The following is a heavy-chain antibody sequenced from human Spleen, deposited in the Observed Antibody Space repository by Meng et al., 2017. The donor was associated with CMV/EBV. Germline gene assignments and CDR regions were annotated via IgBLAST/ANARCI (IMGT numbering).Heavy chain of an antibody. V-gene: IGHV3-53*01. J-gene: IGHJ6*02. Sequence: GESLKISCAASGFIVSSNYMSWVRQAPGKGLEWVSVMYSGGSTYYADSVKGRFTISRDNTKNTLYLQMNSLRAEDTAVYYCARDLERYYYGMDVWGQGTTVTVSS. CDR1: GFIVSSNY. CDR2: MYSGGST. CDR3: ARDLERYYYGMDV.